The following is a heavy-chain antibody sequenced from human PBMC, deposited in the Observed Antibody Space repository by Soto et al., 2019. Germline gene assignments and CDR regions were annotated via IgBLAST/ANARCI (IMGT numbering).Heavy chain of an antibody. J-gene: IGHJ4*02. CDR1: GGSISSYY. Sequence: QVQLQESGPGLVKPSETLSLTCTVSGGSISSYYWSWIRQPPGKGLEWIGYIYYSGSTNYNPSLKSRVIISVDTSKNQFSLKLSSVTAADTAVYYCARAFDSSGYDYWGQGTLVTVSS. CDR2: IYYSGST. CDR3: ARAFDSSGYDY. V-gene: IGHV4-59*01. D-gene: IGHD6-19*01.